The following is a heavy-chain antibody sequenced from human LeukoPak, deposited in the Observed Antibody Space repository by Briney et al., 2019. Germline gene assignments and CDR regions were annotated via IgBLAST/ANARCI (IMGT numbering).Heavy chain of an antibody. CDR3: ARSRYDYVWGTSPIDP. CDR1: GFTFISYA. Sequence: GGSLRLSCAASGFTFISYALTWVRQAPGKGLEWVSAISASGGDTYYVDSVKGRFTISRDNSKNTLYLQMNSLRAEDTAIYYCARSRYDYVWGTSPIDPWGQGTLVTVSS. CDR2: ISASGGDT. V-gene: IGHV3-23*01. D-gene: IGHD3-16*01. J-gene: IGHJ5*02.